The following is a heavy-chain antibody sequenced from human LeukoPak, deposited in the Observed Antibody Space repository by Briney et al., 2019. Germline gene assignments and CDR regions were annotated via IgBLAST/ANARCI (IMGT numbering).Heavy chain of an antibody. CDR1: GYTFTSYG. D-gene: IGHD2-2*01. CDR3: AGDPRDFIVVVPAAYDY. Sequence: GASVKVSCKASGYTFTSYGISWVRQAPGQGLEWMGWISAYNGNTNYAQKLQGRVTMTTDTSTSTAYMELRSLRSDDTAVYYCAGDPRDFIVVVPAAYDYWGQGTLVTVSS. CDR2: ISAYNGNT. V-gene: IGHV1-18*01. J-gene: IGHJ4*02.